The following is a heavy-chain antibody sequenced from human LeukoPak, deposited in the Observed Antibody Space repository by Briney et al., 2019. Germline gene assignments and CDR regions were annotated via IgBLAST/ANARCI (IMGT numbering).Heavy chain of an antibody. CDR1: GYTFTGYY. Sequence: ASVKVSCKASGYTFTGYYMHWVRQAPGQGLEWMGRINPNSGGTNYAQKFQGRVTMTRDTSISTAYMELSRLRSDDTAVYYCARVAAAGPGRSGFDPWGQGTLVTVSS. V-gene: IGHV1-2*06. CDR3: ARVAAAGPGRSGFDP. CDR2: INPNSGGT. D-gene: IGHD6-13*01. J-gene: IGHJ5*02.